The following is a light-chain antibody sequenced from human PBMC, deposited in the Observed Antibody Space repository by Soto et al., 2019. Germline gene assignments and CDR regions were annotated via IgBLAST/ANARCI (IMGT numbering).Light chain of an antibody. Sequence: IQMTQSPSSLSASVGDKLTITCRANQSITNFLNWYQKKPGEVPKLLIYAASRLESGVPSRFSGSGSGTDFALTINSLQPEDFATYYFQQRYTTPRLSFGGGTRVEFK. CDR1: QSITNF. CDR2: AAS. CDR3: QQRYTTPRLS. J-gene: IGKJ4*01. V-gene: IGKV1-39*01.